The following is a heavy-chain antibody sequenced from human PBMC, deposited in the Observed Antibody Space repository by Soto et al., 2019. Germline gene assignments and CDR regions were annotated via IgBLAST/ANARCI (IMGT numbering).Heavy chain of an antibody. CDR2: INPSGGST. J-gene: IGHJ3*02. CDR1: GYTFTSYY. CDR3: ARDRHTAMAPPYAFDI. D-gene: IGHD5-18*01. V-gene: IGHV1-46*01. Sequence: ASVKVSCKASGYTFTSYYMHWVQQAPGQGLEWMGIINPSGGSTSYAQKFQGRVTMTRDTSTSTVYMELSSLRSEDTAVHYCARDRHTAMAPPYAFDIWGQGTMVTVSS.